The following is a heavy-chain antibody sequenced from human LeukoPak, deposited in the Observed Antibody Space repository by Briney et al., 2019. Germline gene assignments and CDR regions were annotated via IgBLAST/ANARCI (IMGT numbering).Heavy chain of an antibody. CDR1: GGSISSGGYY. J-gene: IGHJ4*02. CDR3: ARVFCRDGYFDH. D-gene: IGHD5-24*01. V-gene: IGHV4-31*03. CDR2: IYYSGST. Sequence: PSQTLSLTCTVSGGSISSGGYYWSWIRQHPGKGQEWIGYIYYSGSTYYNPSLKSRVTISVDTSKNQFSLRLDSVTAADTAVYYCARVFCRDGYFDHWGQGTLVTVSS.